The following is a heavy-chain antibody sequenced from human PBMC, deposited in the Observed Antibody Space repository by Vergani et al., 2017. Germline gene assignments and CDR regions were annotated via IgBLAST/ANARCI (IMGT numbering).Heavy chain of an antibody. V-gene: IGHV3-21*01. CDR3: AGYGNYGSWVDP. J-gene: IGHJ5*02. Sequence: VQLVESGGGLVKPGGSLRLSCAASGFTFSSYSMNWVRQAPGKGLEWVSSISSSSSYIYYADSVKGRFTISRDNAKNSLYLQMNSLGAEDTAVYYCAGYGNYGSWVDPWGQGTLVTVSS. CDR2: ISSSSSYI. D-gene: IGHD4-11*01. CDR1: GFTFSSYS.